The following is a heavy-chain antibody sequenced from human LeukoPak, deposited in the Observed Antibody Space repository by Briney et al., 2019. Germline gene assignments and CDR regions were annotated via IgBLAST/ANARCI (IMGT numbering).Heavy chain of an antibody. J-gene: IGHJ4*02. CDR1: GFTFDDYA. CDR2: ISWNSGRI. V-gene: IGHV3-9*01. CDR3: VASSGYYSAFDY. D-gene: IGHD3-22*01. Sequence: SLRLSCAASGFTFDDYAMHWVRQAPGKGLEWVSGISWNSGRIGYADSVKGRFSISRDNAKNSLYLQMNSLRAEDTAFYYCVASSGYYSAFDYWGQGTLVTVSS.